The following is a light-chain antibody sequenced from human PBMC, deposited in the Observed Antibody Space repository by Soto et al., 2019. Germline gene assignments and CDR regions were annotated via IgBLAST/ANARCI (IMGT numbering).Light chain of an antibody. CDR2: WAS. J-gene: IGKJ3*01. Sequence: DIVMTQSPDSLAVSLGERATINCKSSQSVLHSSYNKNCLAWYQQKPGQPPKVLIYWASTRESGVPDRFSGSASRTDFTLTIVIQQAEEVPIYYCQQYYTTPPFGPRAKLHI. CDR3: QQYYTTPP. CDR1: QSVLHSSYNKNC. V-gene: IGKV4-1*01.